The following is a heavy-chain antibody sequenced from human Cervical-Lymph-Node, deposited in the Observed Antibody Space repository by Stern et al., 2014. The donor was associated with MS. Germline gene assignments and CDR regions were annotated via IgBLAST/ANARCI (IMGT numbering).Heavy chain of an antibody. CDR2: IYYNGNT. J-gene: IGHJ4*02. Sequence: VQLVESGPGLVKPSQTLSLTCTVSGGSITSGDSYWTWIRQPPGKGLGWIGYIYYNGNTYYNPSLKSRLIISVDTSKNQFSLKLISVTAADTAVYYCARDRTYYSFDYWGQGTLVTVSS. V-gene: IGHV4-30-4*01. CDR3: ARDRTYYSFDY. D-gene: IGHD3-22*01. CDR1: GGSITSGDSY.